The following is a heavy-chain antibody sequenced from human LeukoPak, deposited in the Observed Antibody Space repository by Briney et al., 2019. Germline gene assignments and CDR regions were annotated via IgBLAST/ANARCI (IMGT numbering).Heavy chain of an antibody. CDR2: IIPIFGTA. CDR1: GGTFSSYA. Sequence: ASVTVSCKAPGGTFSSYAISWVRQAPGQGLEWMGGIIPIFGTANYAQKFQGRVTITADESTSTAYMELSSLRSEDTAVYYCASTVSTYYYDSSGPRDGDYWGQGTLVTVSS. V-gene: IGHV1-69*13. D-gene: IGHD3-22*01. J-gene: IGHJ4*02. CDR3: ASTVSTYYYDSSGPRDGDY.